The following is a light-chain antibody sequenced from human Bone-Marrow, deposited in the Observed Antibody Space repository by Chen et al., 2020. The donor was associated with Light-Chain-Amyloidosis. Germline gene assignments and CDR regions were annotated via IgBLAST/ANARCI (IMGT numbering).Light chain of an antibody. J-gene: IGLJ3*02. V-gene: IGLV3-21*02. CDR1: NIGSTS. CDR2: DDS. CDR3: QVWDRSSDRPV. Sequence: SYVLTQPSSVSVAPGQTATIACGGNNIGSTSVHWYQQTPGQAPLLVVYDDSDRPSGIPDRLSGSNSGNPATLTIRRVEAGDEADYYCQVWDRSSDRPVFGGGTKLTVL.